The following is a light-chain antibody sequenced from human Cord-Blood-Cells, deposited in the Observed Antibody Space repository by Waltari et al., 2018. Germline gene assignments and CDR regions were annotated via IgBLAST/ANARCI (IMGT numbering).Light chain of an antibody. CDR1: QSVSSSY. CDR2: GAS. CDR3: QQYGSSPPYT. J-gene: IGKJ2*01. Sequence: ETVLTQSPGPLSSSPGERATLSCRASQSVSSSYLAWYQQKPGQAPRLLIYGASSRATGIPDRFSGSGSGTDFTLTISRLEPEDFAVYYCQQYGSSPPYTFGQGTKLEIK. V-gene: IGKV3-20*01.